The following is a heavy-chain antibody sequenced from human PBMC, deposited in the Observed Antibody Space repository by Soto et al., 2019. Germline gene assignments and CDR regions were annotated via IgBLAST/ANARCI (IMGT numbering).Heavy chain of an antibody. V-gene: IGHV1-69*01. CDR3: ASRGPNQDY. CDR2: RIPIFGTA. D-gene: IGHD3-10*01. Sequence: QVQLVQSGAEVKKPGSSVKVSCKASGGTFSSYAISWVRQDPGQGLEWMGGRIPIFGTANYAQKFQGRVTITADESPSTAYMEMSRLRSEDPSVYYCASRGPNQDYWGQGNLVHVSS. J-gene: IGHJ4*02. CDR1: GGTFSSYA.